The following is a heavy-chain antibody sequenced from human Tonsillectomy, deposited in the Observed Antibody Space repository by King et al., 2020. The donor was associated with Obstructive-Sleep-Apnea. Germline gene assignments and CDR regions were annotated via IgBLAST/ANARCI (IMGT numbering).Heavy chain of an antibody. CDR2: IYXTGST. D-gene: IGHD4-17*01. CDR1: GXXIXIXSYY. J-gene: IGHJ3*02. Sequence: QLQESGPGLVKPSETLSLSCTXSGXXIXIXSYYWGXXRQPPGXGLXGXGSIYXTGSTYYNPSLKSRVTMSVDTSKNQFSLTLTSVPAAETAVYDWARPXXTXTXXGGFDIWXXXTXVXXSS. V-gene: IGHV4-39*07. CDR3: ARPXXTXTXXGGFDI.